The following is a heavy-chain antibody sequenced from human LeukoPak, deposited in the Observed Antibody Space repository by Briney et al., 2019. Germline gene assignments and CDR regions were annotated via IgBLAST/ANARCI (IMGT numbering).Heavy chain of an antibody. Sequence: GGSLRLSCAASGFTFSSYAMHWVRQAPGKGLEWVAVISYDGSNKYYADSVKGRFTISRDNSKNTLYLQMNSLRAEDTAVYYCAKKRSLHIAAAGGFDYWGQGTLVTVSS. V-gene: IGHV3-30-3*02. D-gene: IGHD6-13*01. CDR3: AKKRSLHIAAAGGFDY. CDR1: GFTFSSYA. CDR2: ISYDGSNK. J-gene: IGHJ4*02.